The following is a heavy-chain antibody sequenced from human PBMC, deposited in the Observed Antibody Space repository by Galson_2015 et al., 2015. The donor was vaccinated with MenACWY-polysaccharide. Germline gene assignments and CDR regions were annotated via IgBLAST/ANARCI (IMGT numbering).Heavy chain of an antibody. Sequence: SETLSLTCSVSGGSVTSSNHYWSWIRQPPGKGLEWIGYIYYSGTTKYNPSLKSRVTISVDTSKNQFSLKVTSVTAADTAVYYCARLTPTFSSGWRINWFDPWGRGSLVSVSS. J-gene: IGHJ5*02. V-gene: IGHV4-61*01. CDR1: GGSVTSSNHY. D-gene: IGHD6-25*01. CDR3: ARLTPTFSSGWRINWFDP. CDR2: IYYSGTT.